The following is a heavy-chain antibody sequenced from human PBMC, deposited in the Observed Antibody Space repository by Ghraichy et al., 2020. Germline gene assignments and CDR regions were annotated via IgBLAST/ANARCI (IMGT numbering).Heavy chain of an antibody. D-gene: IGHD2-2*01. Sequence: SETLSLTCAVYGGSFSGYYWSWIRQPPGKGLEWIGEINHSGSTNYNPSLKSRVTISVDTSKNQFSLKLSSVTAADTAVYYCARDYEDIVVVPAAGFDAWGQPTLVTVSS. CDR1: GGSFSGYY. CDR3: ARDYEDIVVVPAAGFDA. CDR2: INHSGST. V-gene: IGHV4-34*01. J-gene: IGHJ5*02.